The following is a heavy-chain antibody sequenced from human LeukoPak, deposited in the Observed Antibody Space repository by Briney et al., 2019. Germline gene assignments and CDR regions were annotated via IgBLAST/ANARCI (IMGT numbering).Heavy chain of an antibody. V-gene: IGHV3-21*01. Sequence: GGSLRLSCAASGFTFSSYSMNWVRQAPGKGLEWVSSISSSSSYIYYADSVKGRFTISRDNAKNSLYLQMNSLRAEDTAVYYCARDLEERAVAVAATVGYWGEGALGTVSS. CDR3: ARDLEERAVAVAATVGY. CDR1: GFTFSSYS. D-gene: IGHD2-21*01. CDR2: ISSSSSYI. J-gene: IGHJ4*02.